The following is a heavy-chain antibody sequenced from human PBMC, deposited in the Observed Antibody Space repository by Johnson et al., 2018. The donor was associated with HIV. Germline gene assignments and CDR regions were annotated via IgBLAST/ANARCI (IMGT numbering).Heavy chain of an antibody. CDR3: ARGSSSWLHDAFDI. CDR1: GFTVSSHY. J-gene: IGHJ3*02. Sequence: VQLVESGGGLIQPGGSLRLSCAASGFTVSSHYMSWVRQAPGTGLVWVSVIYRRGSTYYADSVQVGFTISRGNSKNTLDLQRNSLRAEDTAVYYCARGSSSWLHDAFDIWGQGTMVTVSS. V-gene: IGHV3-53*01. D-gene: IGHD6-13*01. CDR2: IYRRGST.